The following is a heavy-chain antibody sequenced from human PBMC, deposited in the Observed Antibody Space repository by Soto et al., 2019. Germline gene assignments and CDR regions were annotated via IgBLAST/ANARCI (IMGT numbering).Heavy chain of an antibody. CDR1: GFTFSSYS. J-gene: IGHJ3*02. Sequence: EVQLVESGGGLVQPGGSLRLSCAASGFTFSSYSMNWVRQAPGKGLEWVSSISSSSSYIYYADSVKGRFTISRDNAKNSLYLQMNSLRAEDTDVYYCARNVRKEAFDIWGQGTMVTVSS. CDR3: ARNVRKEAFDI. CDR2: ISSSSSYI. V-gene: IGHV3-21*01.